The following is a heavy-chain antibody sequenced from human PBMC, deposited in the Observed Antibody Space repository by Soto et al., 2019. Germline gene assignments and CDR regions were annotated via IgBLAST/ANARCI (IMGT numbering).Heavy chain of an antibody. D-gene: IGHD6-6*01. CDR3: ARGIAARSYHYYGMDX. CDR2: ISYDGSNK. J-gene: IGHJ6*02. CDR1: GFTFSSYA. V-gene: IGHV3-30-3*01. Sequence: PGGSLRLSCAASGFTFSSYAMHWVRQAPGKGLEWVAVISYDGSNKYYEDSVKVRFTISRDNSKNTLYLQMNSLRAEDTAVYYCARGIAARSYHYYGMDXWGQGTTVTVS.